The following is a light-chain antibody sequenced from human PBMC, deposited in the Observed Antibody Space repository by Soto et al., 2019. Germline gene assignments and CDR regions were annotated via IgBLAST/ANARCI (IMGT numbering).Light chain of an antibody. Sequence: EIVLTQSPATLSVSPGERVTLSCRASQSVDINLAWYQQKPGQALRLLIYGASTRATDMPGTFSGRGSGTEFTLTISSLRPEDFAVYYCQQYRSWPRTFGQGTKVEIK. CDR3: QQYRSWPRT. CDR2: GAS. V-gene: IGKV3-15*01. CDR1: QSVDIN. J-gene: IGKJ1*01.